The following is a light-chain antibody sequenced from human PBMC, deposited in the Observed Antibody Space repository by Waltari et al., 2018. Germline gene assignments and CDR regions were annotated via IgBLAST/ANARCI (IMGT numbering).Light chain of an antibody. Sequence: QSPLTQPRSVSRSPGLAVTIPCTASRTDVGGYNSVSWYQQHPGKAPKLMIYDDSDRPSGVPDRFSGSKSGNTASLTISGLQADDEADYYCWSYAGSYSREVFGSGTKVTVL. CDR1: RTDVGGYNS. J-gene: IGLJ1*01. CDR3: WSYAGSYSREV. CDR2: DDS. V-gene: IGLV2-11*01.